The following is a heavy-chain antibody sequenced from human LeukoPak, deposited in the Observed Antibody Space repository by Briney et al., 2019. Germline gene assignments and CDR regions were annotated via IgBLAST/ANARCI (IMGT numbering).Heavy chain of an antibody. Sequence: GGSLRLSCTASGFIFDDYAMHWVRQAPGKGLEWVSGISWRSGSIEYADSVKGRFTISRDNAKNSLYLQMNSLRAEDTAVYYCARDVEYGYWGQGTLVTVSS. CDR1: GFIFDDYA. V-gene: IGHV3-9*01. J-gene: IGHJ4*02. CDR2: ISWRSGSI. CDR3: ARDVEYGY. D-gene: IGHD4-17*01.